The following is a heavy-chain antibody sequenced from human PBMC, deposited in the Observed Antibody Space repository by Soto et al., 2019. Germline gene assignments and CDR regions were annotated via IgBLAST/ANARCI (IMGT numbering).Heavy chain of an antibody. D-gene: IGHD4-17*01. CDR1: GGTFSSYT. CDR2: IIPILGIA. V-gene: IGHV1-69*02. Sequence: QVQLVQSGAEVTKPGSSVKVSCKASGGTFSSYTISWVRQAPGQGLEWMGRIIPILGIANYAQKFQGRVTITADKATSTAYMELSSLRSEDTAVYYCATASLTTGLFDYWGQGTLVTVSS. CDR3: ATASLTTGLFDY. J-gene: IGHJ4*02.